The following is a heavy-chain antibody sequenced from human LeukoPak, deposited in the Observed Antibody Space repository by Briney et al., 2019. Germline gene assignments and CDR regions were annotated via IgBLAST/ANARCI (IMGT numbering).Heavy chain of an antibody. V-gene: IGHV3-30*02. J-gene: IGHJ6*02. CDR3: AKGPDSSGYGYYYGMVV. Sequence: GGSLRLSCAASGFTFSSYGMHWVRQAPGKGLEWVAVIWYDGSNKYYADPVKGRFTISRDNSKNTLYLQMNSLRAEDTAVYYCAKGPDSSGYGYYYGMVVWGQGTTVTVSS. CDR1: GFTFSSYG. CDR2: IWYDGSNK. D-gene: IGHD3-22*01.